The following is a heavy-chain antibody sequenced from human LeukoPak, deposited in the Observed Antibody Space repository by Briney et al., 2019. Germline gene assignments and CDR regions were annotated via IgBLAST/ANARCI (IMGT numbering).Heavy chain of an antibody. CDR3: ARARGYSYGLIDY. CDR2: IYHSGST. CDR1: GGSISSSNW. Sequence: PSETLSFTCAVSGGSISSSNWWSWVRQPPGKGLEWIGEIYHSGSTNYNPSLKSRVTISVDKSKNQFSLKLSSVTAADTAVYYCARARGYSYGLIDYWGQGTLVTVSS. V-gene: IGHV4-4*02. J-gene: IGHJ4*02. D-gene: IGHD5-18*01.